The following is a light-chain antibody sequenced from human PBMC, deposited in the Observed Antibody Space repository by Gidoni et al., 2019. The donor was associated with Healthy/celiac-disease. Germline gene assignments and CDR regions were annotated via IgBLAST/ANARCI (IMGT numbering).Light chain of an antibody. J-gene: IGLJ1*01. V-gene: IGLV1-40*01. CDR1: SSNIGAGYD. CDR2: GNS. Sequence: QSVLTQPPSVSGPPGQRVTISCTGSSSNIGAGYDVHWYQQLPGTAPKLLIYGNSNRPSGVPDRFSGSKSGTSASLAITGLQAEDEADYYCQSYDSSLSGWYVFGTGTKVTVL. CDR3: QSYDSSLSGWYV.